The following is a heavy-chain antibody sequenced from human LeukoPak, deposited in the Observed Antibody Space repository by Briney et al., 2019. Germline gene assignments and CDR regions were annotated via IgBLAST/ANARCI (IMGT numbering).Heavy chain of an antibody. CDR2: INPNSGGT. Sequence: ASVKVSCKASGYTFPGYYMHWVRQAPGQALEWMGWINPNSGGTNYAQKFQGRVTMTRDTSISTAYMELSRLRADDTAVYYCARASRYYDSSGYYELNWFDPWGQGTLVTVSS. CDR1: GYTFPGYY. J-gene: IGHJ5*02. CDR3: ARASRYYDSSGYYELNWFDP. V-gene: IGHV1-2*02. D-gene: IGHD3-22*01.